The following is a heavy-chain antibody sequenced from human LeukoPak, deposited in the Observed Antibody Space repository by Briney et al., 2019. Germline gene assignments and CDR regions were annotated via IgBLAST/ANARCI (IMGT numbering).Heavy chain of an antibody. CDR1: GGSISSSSYY. V-gene: IGHV4-39*07. D-gene: IGHD5-18*01. CDR2: IYYSGST. CDR3: SRVKQLWVGN. Sequence: PSETLSLTCTVSGGSISSSSYYWGWIRQPPGKGLEWIGSIYYSGSTYYNPSLNSRVTISVDTSKNQFYLRLSSVTAAATAVDDRSRVKQLWVGNWGQGTLVTVSS. J-gene: IGHJ4*02.